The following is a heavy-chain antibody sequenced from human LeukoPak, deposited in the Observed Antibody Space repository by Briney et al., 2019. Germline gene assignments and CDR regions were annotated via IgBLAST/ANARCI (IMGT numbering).Heavy chain of an antibody. CDR3: ARDASGWTGYYYMDV. CDR2: ISYDGSNK. CDR1: GFTFSSYA. Sequence: GGSLRLSCAASGFTFSSYAMHWVRQAPGKGLEWVAVISYDGSNKYYADSVKGRFTISRDNSKNTLYLQMNSLRAEDTAVYYCARDASGWTGYYYMDVWGKGTTVTVSS. J-gene: IGHJ6*03. D-gene: IGHD6-19*01. V-gene: IGHV3-30*04.